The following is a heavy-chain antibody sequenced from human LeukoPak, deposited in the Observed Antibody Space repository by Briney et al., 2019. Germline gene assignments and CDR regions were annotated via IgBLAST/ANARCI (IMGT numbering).Heavy chain of an antibody. D-gene: IGHD3-9*01. V-gene: IGHV1-8*03. CDR1: GYTFTSYD. CDR2: MNPNSGNT. Sequence: ASVKVSCKASGYTFTSYDINWVRQATGQGLEWMGWMNPNSGNTGYAQKFQGRVTITRNTSISTAYMELSSLRSEDTAVYYCARGPRYYDILTGFNWFDPWGQGTLVSVSS. J-gene: IGHJ5*02. CDR3: ARGPRYYDILTGFNWFDP.